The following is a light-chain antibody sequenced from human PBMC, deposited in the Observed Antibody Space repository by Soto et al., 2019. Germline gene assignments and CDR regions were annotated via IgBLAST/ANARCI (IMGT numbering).Light chain of an antibody. CDR3: QQSYSSPWT. Sequence: DIQMTQSPSTLSASVGDRVTITCRASQSIDSWLAWYQQKPGEAPKLLIYAASTLQSGVPSRFSGSGSGTDFTLTISSLQPEDFATYYCQQSYSSPWTLGQGTKVDIK. J-gene: IGKJ1*01. CDR2: AAS. CDR1: QSIDSW. V-gene: IGKV1-39*01.